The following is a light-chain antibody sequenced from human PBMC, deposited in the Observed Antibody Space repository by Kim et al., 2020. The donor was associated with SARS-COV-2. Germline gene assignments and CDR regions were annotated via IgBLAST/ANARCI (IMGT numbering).Light chain of an antibody. CDR1: SSSMASTD. CDR3: QSYDSRNKSWV. Sequence: LFIACTRPSSSMASTDVQWSRQRPRRPRTTVIYADNQGPSGVTDRFSGSTDSSSNSAYFIISGRKTDEEADYYWQSYDSRNKSWVCGGGTQLT. J-gene: IGLJ3*02. V-gene: IGLV6-57*01. CDR2: ADN.